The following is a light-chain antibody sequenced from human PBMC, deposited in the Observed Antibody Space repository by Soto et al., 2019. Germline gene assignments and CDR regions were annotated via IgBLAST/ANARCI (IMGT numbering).Light chain of an antibody. V-gene: IGKV1D-8*01. CDR3: QQYYSFPLT. Sequence: VIWMTQSPSLLSASTGDRVTISCRMSQGIISDLAWYQQKPGKAPELLIYAASTLQSGVPSRFSGSGSGTDFTLTISGLQSEDFATYYCQQYYSFPLTFGQGTRLEIK. CDR1: QGIISD. CDR2: AAS. J-gene: IGKJ5*01.